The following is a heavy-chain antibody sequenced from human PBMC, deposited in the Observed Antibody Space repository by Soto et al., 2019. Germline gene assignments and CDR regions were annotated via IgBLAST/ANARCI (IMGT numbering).Heavy chain of an antibody. CDR3: ARDGSGSRSRASPMDV. J-gene: IGHJ6*02. V-gene: IGHV1-69*01. CDR1: GDTFSSYA. Sequence: QVQLVQSGAEVKKPGSSVKVSCKASGDTFSSYAISWVRQAPGQGLEWMGGIIPIFGTANYAQKFQGRVTISADEATSTAYMELSSLRSEDTAVYYCARDGSGSRSRASPMDVWGQGTTVTVSS. D-gene: IGHD3-22*01. CDR2: IIPIFGTA.